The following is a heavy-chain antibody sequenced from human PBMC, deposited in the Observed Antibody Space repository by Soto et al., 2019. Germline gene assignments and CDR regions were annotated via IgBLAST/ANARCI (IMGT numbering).Heavy chain of an antibody. J-gene: IGHJ6*02. CDR3: ARDLVGTSEDYYYYYGMDV. CDR1: GGTFSSYA. D-gene: IGHD2-8*02. CDR2: IIPILGTA. V-gene: IGHV1-69*13. Sequence: ASVKVSCKASGGTFSSYAISWVRQAPGQGLEWMGGIIPILGTANYAQKFQGRVTITADESTSTAYMELSSLRSEDTAVYYCARDLVGTSEDYYYYYGMDVWGQGTTVTVSS.